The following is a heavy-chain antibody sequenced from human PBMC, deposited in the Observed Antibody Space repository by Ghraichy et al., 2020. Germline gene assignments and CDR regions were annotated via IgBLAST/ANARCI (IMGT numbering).Heavy chain of an antibody. V-gene: IGHV2-5*01. CDR1: GFSLTSREGG. D-gene: IGHD3-16*02. CDR2: IYGNDDK. J-gene: IGHJ4*02. Sequence: SGPTLVKPTQTLTLTCTYSGFSLTSREGGVGWIRQPPGKALEWLALIYGNDDKNYSPSLKRRLTITKDTSRKKVVLSLTDPDPVDTATYFCAHSLRFWNVLSGHYRPYFDYWGQGTLVTVSS. CDR3: AHSLRFWNVLSGHYRPYFDY.